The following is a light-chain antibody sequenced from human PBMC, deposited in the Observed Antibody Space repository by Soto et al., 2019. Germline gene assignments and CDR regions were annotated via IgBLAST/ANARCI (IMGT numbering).Light chain of an antibody. Sequence: NFMLTQPHSVSESPGKTVTISCTRSSGSIASNYVQWYQQRPGRAPTTVIYEDNERPSGVPDRFSGSIDSSSNSASLTISGLKTEDEADYYCQSYDSNNTWVIGGGTKLTVL. J-gene: IGLJ3*02. CDR3: QSYDSNNTWV. CDR2: EDN. V-gene: IGLV6-57*04. CDR1: SGSIASNY.